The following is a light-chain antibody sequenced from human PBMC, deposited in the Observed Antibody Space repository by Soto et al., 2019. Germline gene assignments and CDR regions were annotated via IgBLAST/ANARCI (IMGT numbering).Light chain of an antibody. CDR3: QQYGSSPPYT. Sequence: EIMLTQSPGTLSLSPGERATLSCRASQSVSSSYLAWYQQKPGQAPRLPIYGASSRATGIPDRFSGSGSGTDFTLTISRLEPEDFAVYYCQQYGSSPPYTFGQGTKLEIK. CDR1: QSVSSSY. J-gene: IGKJ2*01. V-gene: IGKV3-20*01. CDR2: GAS.